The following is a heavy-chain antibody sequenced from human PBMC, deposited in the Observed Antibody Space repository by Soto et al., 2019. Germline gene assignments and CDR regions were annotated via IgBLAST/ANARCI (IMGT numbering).Heavy chain of an antibody. D-gene: IGHD3-10*01. Sequence: PGGSLRLSCTSSGFTFSSYGMHWVRQAPGKGLEWVAVISYDGSNKYYADSVKGRFTISRDNSKNTLYLQMNSLRAEDTAVYYCAKVAKLLWFGTSDYYYGMDVWGQGTTVTVPS. CDR2: ISYDGSNK. V-gene: IGHV3-30*18. CDR3: AKVAKLLWFGTSDYYYGMDV. CDR1: GFTFSSYG. J-gene: IGHJ6*02.